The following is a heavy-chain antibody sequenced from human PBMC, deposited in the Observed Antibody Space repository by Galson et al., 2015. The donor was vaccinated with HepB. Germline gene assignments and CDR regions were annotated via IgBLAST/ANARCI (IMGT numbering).Heavy chain of an antibody. V-gene: IGHV3-7*01. CDR1: GFTFSSFW. J-gene: IGHJ3*02. CDR3: ARDIGNCTSGIWYDAFDI. D-gene: IGHD2-8*01. CDR2: MKKDGGDK. Sequence: SLRLSCAASGFTFSSFWMTWVRQAPGKGLEWVANMKKDGGDKYYVDSVKGRFTISRDNAKNSLHLQINSLRGEDTAVYYCARDIGNCTSGIWYDAFDIWGQGTMVTVSS.